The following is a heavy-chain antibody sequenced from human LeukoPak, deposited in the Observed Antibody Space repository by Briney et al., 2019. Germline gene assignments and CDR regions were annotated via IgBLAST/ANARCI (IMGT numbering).Heavy chain of an antibody. CDR3: ARSQEYCSGGSCYFDY. J-gene: IGHJ4*02. CDR2: ISAYNGNT. Sequence: ASVKVSCKASGYTFTSYGISWVRQAPGQGLEWMGWISAYNGNTNYAQRLQDRVIMTTDTSTSTAYMELRSLRSDDTAVYYCARSQEYCSGGSCYFDYWGQGTLVTVSS. CDR1: GYTFTSYG. D-gene: IGHD2-15*01. V-gene: IGHV1-18*01.